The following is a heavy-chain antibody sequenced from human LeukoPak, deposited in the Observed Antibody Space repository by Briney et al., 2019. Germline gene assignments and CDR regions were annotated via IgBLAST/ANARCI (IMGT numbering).Heavy chain of an antibody. V-gene: IGHV3-48*04. D-gene: IGHD3-10*01. CDR1: GFTFSSYS. J-gene: IGHJ2*01. CDR2: ICDSGRTI. CDR3: ARVGDHYHWYLDV. Sequence: PGGSLRLSCAASGFTFSSYSMNWVRQAPGKGLEWVSYICDSGRTIYYADSVKGRFTISRDNAKNSVYLQMNNLRAEDTAVYYCARVGDHYHWYLDVWGRGTLVTVSS.